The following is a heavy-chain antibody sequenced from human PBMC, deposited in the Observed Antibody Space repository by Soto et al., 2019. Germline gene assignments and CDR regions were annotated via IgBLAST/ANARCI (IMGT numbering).Heavy chain of an antibody. CDR3: ASDLYGDLPSAAFDY. V-gene: IGHV1-3*05. CDR1: GYTFTSYA. J-gene: IGHJ4*02. D-gene: IGHD4-17*01. Sequence: QVQLVQSGAEEKKPGASVKVSCKASGYTFTSYAMHWVRQAPGQRLEWMGWINAGNGNTKYSQKFQGRVTITRATPXXTAYMALSSLTSEATAVYYCASDLYGDLPSAAFDYWGQGTLVTLSS. CDR2: INAGNGNT.